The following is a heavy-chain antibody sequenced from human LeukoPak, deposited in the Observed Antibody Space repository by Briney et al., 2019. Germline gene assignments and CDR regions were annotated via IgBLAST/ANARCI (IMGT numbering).Heavy chain of an antibody. D-gene: IGHD3-10*01. CDR3: ARQSRFGELFHWSDP. CDR1: GGSISSGDYY. V-gene: IGHV4-30-4*01. Sequence: PSQTLSLTCTVSGGSISSGDYYWSWIRQPPGKGLEWIGYIYYSGSTYYNPSLKSRVTISVDTSKNQFSLKLSSVTAADTAVYYCARQSRFGELFHWSDPWGQGTLVTVSS. J-gene: IGHJ5*02. CDR2: IYYSGST.